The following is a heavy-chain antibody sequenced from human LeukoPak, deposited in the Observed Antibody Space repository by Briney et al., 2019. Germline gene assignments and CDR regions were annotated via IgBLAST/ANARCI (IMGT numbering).Heavy chain of an antibody. CDR2: IYYSGST. J-gene: IGHJ6*03. Sequence: SETLSLTCTVSGGSISSHYWSWIRQPPEKGLEWIGYIYYSGSTNYNPSLKSRVTISVDTSKNQFSLKLSSVTAADTAVYYCARDGGYSGYGGQYYYYMDVWGKGTTVTVSS. V-gene: IGHV4-59*11. D-gene: IGHD5-12*01. CDR3: ARDGGYSGYGGQYYYYMDV. CDR1: GGSISSHY.